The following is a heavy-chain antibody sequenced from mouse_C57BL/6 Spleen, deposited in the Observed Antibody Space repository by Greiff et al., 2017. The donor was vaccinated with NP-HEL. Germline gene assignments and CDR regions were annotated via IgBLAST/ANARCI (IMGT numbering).Heavy chain of an antibody. V-gene: IGHV1-80*01. Sequence: VMLVESGAELVKPGASVKISCKASGYAFSSYWMNWVKQRPGKGLEWIGQIYPGDGDTNYNGKFKGKATLTADKSSSTAYMQLSSLTSEDSAVYFCARGRITTVEVYAMDYWGQGTSVTVSS. CDR3: ARGRITTVEVYAMDY. D-gene: IGHD1-1*01. CDR2: IYPGDGDT. CDR1: GYAFSSYW. J-gene: IGHJ4*01.